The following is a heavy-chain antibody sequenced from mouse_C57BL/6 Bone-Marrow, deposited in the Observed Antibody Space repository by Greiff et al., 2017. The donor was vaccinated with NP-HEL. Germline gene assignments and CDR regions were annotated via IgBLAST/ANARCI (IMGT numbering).Heavy chain of an antibody. Sequence: VQLQQPGAELVMPGASVKLSCKASGYTFTSYWMHWVKQRPGQGLEWIGEIDPSDSYTNYTQKFKGKSTLTVDKSSSTAYMQLSSLTWEDSAVYYCAREKNYYGSRDAMDYWGQGTSVTVSS. D-gene: IGHD1-1*01. J-gene: IGHJ4*01. CDR2: IDPSDSYT. CDR1: GYTFTSYW. V-gene: IGHV1-69*01. CDR3: AREKNYYGSRDAMDY.